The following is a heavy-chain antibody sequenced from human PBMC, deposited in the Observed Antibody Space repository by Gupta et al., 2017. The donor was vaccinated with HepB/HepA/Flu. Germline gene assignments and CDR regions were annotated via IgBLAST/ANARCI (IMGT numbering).Heavy chain of an antibody. CDR1: GGTFRSYA. V-gene: IGHV1-69*01. CDR2: VIPVFSST. Sequence: QMQLVLSGPAVKKPGSSLKVSCKTSGGTFRSYAIRWVRQAPGQELVWMGGVIPVFSSTIYAQKFQDRLTLTADESSSTAFMELSSLRSEDTAIYYCTRGHEYRDYDLVQYYCDQWGQGTLITVSS. J-gene: IGHJ4*02. D-gene: IGHD5-12*01. CDR3: TRGHEYRDYDLVQYYCDQ.